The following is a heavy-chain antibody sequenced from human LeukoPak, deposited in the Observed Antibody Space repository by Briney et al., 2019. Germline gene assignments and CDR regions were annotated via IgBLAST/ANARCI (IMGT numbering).Heavy chain of an antibody. D-gene: IGHD3-22*01. J-gene: IGHJ4*02. CDR3: AKRGVVIRVILVGFHKEAYYFDS. CDR2: ISSSGGAT. CDR1: GITLSNYG. V-gene: IGHV3-23*01. Sequence: GGSLRLSCAVSGITLSNYGMTWVRQAPGKGLEWIAGISSSGGATYYADPVKGRFTISRDNPKNTLYLQMNSLRAEDTAVYFCAKRGVVIRVILVGFHKEAYYFDSWGQGALVTVSS.